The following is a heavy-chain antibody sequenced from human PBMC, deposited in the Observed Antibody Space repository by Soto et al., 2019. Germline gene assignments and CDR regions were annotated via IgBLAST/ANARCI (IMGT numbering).Heavy chain of an antibody. J-gene: IGHJ2*01. D-gene: IGHD6-6*01. Sequence: QVQLQESGPGLVKPSETLSLTCTVSGDSISSYSWSWIRQPAGKGLEWIGRIYTSGSTNYNPSLKSRVTMSVETATTQISLKLSSVTAAEPAVYYGARGTSFWSFDLWGRGTLVTVSS. CDR2: IYTSGST. CDR1: GDSISSYS. V-gene: IGHV4-4*07. CDR3: ARGTSFWSFDL.